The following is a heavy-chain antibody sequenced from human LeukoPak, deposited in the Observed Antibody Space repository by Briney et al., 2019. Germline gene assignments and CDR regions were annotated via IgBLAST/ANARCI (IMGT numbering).Heavy chain of an antibody. CDR3: ARGESSGWSPWFDP. CDR2: ISSSSSTI. Sequence: GGSLRLSCVASRLTFSDYYMSWIRQAPGKGLEWVAYISSSSSTIYYADSVKGRFTISRDNAKNSLYLQMSSLRAEDTAVYYCARGESSGWSPWFDPWGQGTLVTVSS. D-gene: IGHD6-19*01. J-gene: IGHJ5*02. CDR1: RLTFSDYY. V-gene: IGHV3-11*04.